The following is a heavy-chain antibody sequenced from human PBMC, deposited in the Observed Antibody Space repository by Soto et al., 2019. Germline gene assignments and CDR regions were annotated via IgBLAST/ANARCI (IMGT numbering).Heavy chain of an antibody. Sequence: PSETLSLTCTGSGGSISSSNYYWGGIRQSPGKGLESIGSIYYSGDTNYNPSLKRRVTISVDTSKNPFSLKLNSVTAADTAVYFCARLRSGPDNGWYWAFDYWGRGTLVTVSS. D-gene: IGHD6-19*01. V-gene: IGHV4-39*01. CDR3: ARLRSGPDNGWYWAFDY. J-gene: IGHJ4*02. CDR2: IYYSGDT. CDR1: GGSISSSNYY.